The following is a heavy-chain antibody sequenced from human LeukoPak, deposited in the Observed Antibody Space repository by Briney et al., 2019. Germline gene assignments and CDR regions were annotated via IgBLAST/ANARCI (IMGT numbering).Heavy chain of an antibody. CDR2: IIPIFGTA. CDR3: ARGYEPYCGGDCYSTDY. V-gene: IGHV1-69*13. CDR1: GGTFSSYA. D-gene: IGHD2-21*01. J-gene: IGHJ4*02. Sequence: SVKVSCKASGGTFSSYAISWVRQAPGQGLEWMGGIIPIFGTANYAQKFQGRVTITADESTSTAYMELSSLRSEDTAVYYCARGYEPYCGGDCYSTDYWGQGTLVTVSS.